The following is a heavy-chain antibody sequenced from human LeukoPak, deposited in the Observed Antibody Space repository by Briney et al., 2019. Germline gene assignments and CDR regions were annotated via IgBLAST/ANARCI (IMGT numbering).Heavy chain of an antibody. D-gene: IGHD3-10*01. Sequence: KASETLSLTCTVSGGSISSYYWSWIRQPAGKGLEWIGRIYTSGSTNYNPSLKSRVTMSVDTSKDQFSLKLSSVTAADTAVYYCARVGAISGAFDIWGQGTMVTVSS. J-gene: IGHJ3*02. CDR2: IYTSGST. CDR1: GGSISSYY. CDR3: ARVGAISGAFDI. V-gene: IGHV4-4*07.